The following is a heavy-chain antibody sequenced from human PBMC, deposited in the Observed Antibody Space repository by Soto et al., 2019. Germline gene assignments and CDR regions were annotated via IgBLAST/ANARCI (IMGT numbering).Heavy chain of an antibody. V-gene: IGHV4-39*07. CDR3: ARGAPFLYDFWSGYNNWFDP. CDR2: LYYGGST. D-gene: IGHD3-3*01. J-gene: IGHJ5*02. Sequence: PSETLSLTCTVSGGSISSSSYYWGWIRQPPGKGLEWMGSLYYGGSTYYNPSLKSRVTISVDTSKNQFSLKLSSVTAADTAVYYCARGAPFLYDFWSGYNNWFDPWGQGTLVTVSS. CDR1: GGSISSSSYY.